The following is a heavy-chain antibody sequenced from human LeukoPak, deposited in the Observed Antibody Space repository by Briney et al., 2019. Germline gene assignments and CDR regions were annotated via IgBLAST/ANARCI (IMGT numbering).Heavy chain of an antibody. CDR1: GGSISSGDYY. Sequence: SQTLSLTCTVSGGSISSGDYYWSWIRQPPGKGLEWIGYIYYSGSTNYNPSLKSRVTISVDTSKNQFSLKLSSVTDADTAVYYCARVTWIVYIVVVTATYWYFDLWGRGTLVTVSS. V-gene: IGHV4-30-4*01. D-gene: IGHD2-21*02. J-gene: IGHJ2*01. CDR3: ARVTWIVYIVVVTATYWYFDL. CDR2: IYYSGST.